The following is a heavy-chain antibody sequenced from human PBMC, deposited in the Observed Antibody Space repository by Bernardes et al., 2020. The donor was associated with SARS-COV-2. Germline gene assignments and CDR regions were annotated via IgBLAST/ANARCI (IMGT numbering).Heavy chain of an antibody. CDR2: IKEDGSHK. CDR1: GFTFSSYW. V-gene: IGHV3-7*01. Sequence: GVLRLSCAASGFTFSSYWMNWVRQAPGKGLEWLANIKEDGSHKDSVDSVKGRFTVTRDNAKNTVFLQMSSLRVEDTAVYFCARGLSTPGMDLWGPGTLVTVSS. J-gene: IGHJ4*02. CDR3: ARGLSTPGMDL. D-gene: IGHD6-13*01.